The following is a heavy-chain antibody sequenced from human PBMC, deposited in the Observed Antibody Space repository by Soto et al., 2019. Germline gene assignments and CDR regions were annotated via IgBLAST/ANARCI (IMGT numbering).Heavy chain of an antibody. Sequence: GGSLRLSCAASGFTFSRYAMSWVRQAPGKGLEWVSAISGSGGSTYYADSVKGRFTISRDNSKNTLYLQMNSLRAEDTAVYYCAKDGCSSPSGRLFDYWGQGTLVTVSS. CDR3: AKDGCSSPSGRLFDY. D-gene: IGHD2-2*01. CDR1: GFTFSRYA. CDR2: ISGSGGST. J-gene: IGHJ4*02. V-gene: IGHV3-23*01.